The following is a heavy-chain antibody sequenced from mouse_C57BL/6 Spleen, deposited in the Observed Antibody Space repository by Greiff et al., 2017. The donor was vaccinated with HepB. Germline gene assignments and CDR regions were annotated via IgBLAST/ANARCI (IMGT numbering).Heavy chain of an antibody. CDR2: INPNNGGT. Sequence: VQLQQSGPELVKPGASVKMSCKASGYTFTDYNMHWVKQSHGKSLEWIGYINPNNGGTSYNQKFKGKATLTVNKSSSTAYMELRSLTSEDSAVYYCARGGLLRYPDWYFDVWGTGTTVTVSS. V-gene: IGHV1-22*01. D-gene: IGHD1-1*01. CDR1: GYTFTDYN. J-gene: IGHJ1*03. CDR3: ARGGLLRYPDWYFDV.